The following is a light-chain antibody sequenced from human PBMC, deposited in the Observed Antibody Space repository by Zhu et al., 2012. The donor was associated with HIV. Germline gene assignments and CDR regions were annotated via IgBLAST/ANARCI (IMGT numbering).Light chain of an antibody. CDR2: GAS. Sequence: EIVLTQSPATLSLSPGERATLSCRASERISNYLAWYQLKPGQAPRLLIYGASTRATGIPARFSGSGSGTEFTLTISSLQSEDFAVYYCQQYNNWPPGTFGGGTKVEIK. V-gene: IGKV3-15*01. CDR1: ERISNY. CDR3: QQYNNWPPGT. J-gene: IGKJ4*01.